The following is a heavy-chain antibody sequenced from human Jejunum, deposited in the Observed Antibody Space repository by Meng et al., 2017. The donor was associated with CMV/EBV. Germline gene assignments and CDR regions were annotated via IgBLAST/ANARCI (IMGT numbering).Heavy chain of an antibody. CDR2: IEYDGSDK. CDR1: GFTFSSDG. Sequence: QVQLVEFGGGVVQPGGSLRLSCAASGFTFSSDGMHWVRQAPGRGPEWVAFIEYDGSDKYYADSMKGRFTISRDNSKNTMYLQMTSLKAEDTALYYCAKDVDHWGQGTLVTVSS. J-gene: IGHJ4*02. CDR3: AKDVDH. V-gene: IGHV3-30*02.